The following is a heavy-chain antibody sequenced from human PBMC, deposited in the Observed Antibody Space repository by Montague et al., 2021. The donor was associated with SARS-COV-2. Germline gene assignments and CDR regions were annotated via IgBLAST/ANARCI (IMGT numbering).Heavy chain of an antibody. CDR2: VHDIESS. V-gene: IGHV4-59*01. J-gene: IGHJ4*02. Sequence: SETLSLTCTVSGGSTSRYFWNWIRQTPGKGLEWMGYVHDIESSIYNPSLQSRITILLDTPKNQFSLRLNAVTAADTAVYYCARVTLGGRDGRTRQYDGLGSWVQGILITFSS. D-gene: IGHD3-16*01. CDR3: ARVTLGGRDGRTRQYDGLGS. CDR1: GGSTSRYF.